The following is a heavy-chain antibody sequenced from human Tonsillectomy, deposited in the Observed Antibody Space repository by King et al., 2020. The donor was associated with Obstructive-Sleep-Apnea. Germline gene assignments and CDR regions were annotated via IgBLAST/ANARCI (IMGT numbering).Heavy chain of an antibody. D-gene: IGHD3-3*01. CDR2: IHSYGISK. CDR1: GFTFSRYW. CDR3: ARSGYDDAFDI. Sequence: VQLVESGGGLVQPGGSLRLSCAASGFTFSRYWMHWVRQAQGKGLVLVSLIHSYGISKSYADSVKGRFTISRDNAKNTLYLQMNSLRAEDTAVYYCARSGYDDAFDIWGQGTMVTVSS. J-gene: IGHJ3*02. V-gene: IGHV3-74*01.